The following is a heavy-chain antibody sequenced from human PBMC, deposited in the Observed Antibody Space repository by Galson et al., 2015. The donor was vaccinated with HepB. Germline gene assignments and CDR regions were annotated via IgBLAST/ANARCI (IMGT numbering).Heavy chain of an antibody. Sequence: QSGAEVKKPGESLKISCKGSGYSFTGYWIGWVRQMPGKGLEWMGIIYPGDSDTRYNPSFQGQVTFSADKSISTAYLQWNSLKASDTAMYYCARHNITTSSTTGPTLDAFDVWGQGTVVTVSS. CDR1: GYSFTGYW. D-gene: IGHD2-2*01. CDR2: IYPGDSDT. CDR3: ARHNITTSSTTGPTLDAFDV. J-gene: IGHJ3*01. V-gene: IGHV5-51*01.